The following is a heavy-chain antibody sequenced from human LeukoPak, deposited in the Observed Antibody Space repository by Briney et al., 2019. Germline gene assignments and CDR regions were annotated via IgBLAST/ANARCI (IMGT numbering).Heavy chain of an antibody. D-gene: IGHD6-13*01. CDR2: IIPILGIA. Sequence: SVKVSCKASGGTFSSYAISWVRQAPGQGLEWMGRIIPILGIANYAQKFQGRVTITADKSTSTAYMELSSLRSEDTAVYYCARAAYSSSWYDWFDPWGQGTLVTVSS. J-gene: IGHJ5*02. CDR3: ARAAYSSSWYDWFDP. V-gene: IGHV1-69*04. CDR1: GGTFSSYA.